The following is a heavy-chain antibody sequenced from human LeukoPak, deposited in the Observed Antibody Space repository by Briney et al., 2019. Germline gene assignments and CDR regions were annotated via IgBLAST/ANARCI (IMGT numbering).Heavy chain of an antibody. CDR3: ARDPAPDYFDY. CDR2: INAGNGNT. CDR1: GYTFTNYV. V-gene: IGHV1-3*01. J-gene: IGHJ4*02. Sequence: ASVKVSFKASGYTFTNYVMHWVRPAPGQRLEWMGWINAGNGNTKYSQKFQGRVTFTRDTSASTAYMELSSLRSEDTAVYYCARDPAPDYFDYWGQGTLVTVSS.